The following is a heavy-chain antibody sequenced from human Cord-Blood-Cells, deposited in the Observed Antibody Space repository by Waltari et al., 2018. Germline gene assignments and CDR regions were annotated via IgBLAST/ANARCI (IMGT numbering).Heavy chain of an antibody. CDR1: GGSFSGYY. D-gene: IGHD1-26*01. V-gene: IGHV4-34*01. Sequence: QVQLQQWGAGLLKPSETLSLTCAVYGGSFSGYYWSWIRQPPGKGLEWIGENNHSGNSNYNPALKSRVTISVDTSKNQFSLKLSSVSAADTAVYYCATRYSGSYYAFDIWVQGTMVTVSS. CDR3: ATRYSGSYYAFDI. CDR2: NNHSGNS. J-gene: IGHJ3*02.